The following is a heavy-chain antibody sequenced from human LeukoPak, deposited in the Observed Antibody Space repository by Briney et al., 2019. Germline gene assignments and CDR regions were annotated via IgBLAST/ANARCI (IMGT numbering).Heavy chain of an antibody. CDR3: AKVDGITIFEVFDF. J-gene: IGHJ4*02. Sequence: PGGSLRLSCAASGFTFSSYAMSWVRQAPGKGLEWVSGISGSGGSTYNTDSVKRRFTISRANYKNTMYLQMNSLRAADTAASYCAKVDGITIFEVFDFWGQGTLATVSS. CDR1: GFTFSSYA. D-gene: IGHD3-3*01. V-gene: IGHV3-23*01. CDR2: ISGSGGST.